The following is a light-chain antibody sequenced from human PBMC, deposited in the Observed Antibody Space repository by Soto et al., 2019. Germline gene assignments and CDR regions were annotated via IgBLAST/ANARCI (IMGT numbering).Light chain of an antibody. Sequence: EIVLTQSPGTLSLSPGERTTLSCRASQSVRGDYLAWYQHKAGQAPRLLIYGASSRATGIPDRFSGSGSGTDFTRTISRLEPEDFAVYHCQQYGNSPLWTFGQGTKVEIK. J-gene: IGKJ1*01. CDR2: GAS. V-gene: IGKV3-20*01. CDR3: QQYGNSPLWT. CDR1: QSVRGDY.